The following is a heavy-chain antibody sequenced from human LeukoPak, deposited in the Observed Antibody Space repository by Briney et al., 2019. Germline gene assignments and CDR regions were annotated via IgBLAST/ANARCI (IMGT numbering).Heavy chain of an antibody. D-gene: IGHD2-2*01. V-gene: IGHV3-23*01. J-gene: IGHJ4*02. CDR2: ILGGAGST. CDR3: AHGSMYQLDY. Sequence: GGSLRLSCAASGFTFSSYSMNWVRQAPGKGLEWVSGILGGAGSTYYADSVKGRFTISRDNSKNTLYLQMNSLRAEDTAVYYCAHGSMYQLDYWGQGTLVTVSS. CDR1: GFTFSSYS.